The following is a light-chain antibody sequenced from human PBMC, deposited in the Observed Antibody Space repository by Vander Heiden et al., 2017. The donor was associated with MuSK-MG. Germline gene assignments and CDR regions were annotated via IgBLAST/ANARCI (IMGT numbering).Light chain of an antibody. V-gene: IGKV1-33*01. Sequence: DIQMTPSSSSLSASVGDRVTITCQASQDISNYLNWYQQQPGKAPKLLIYDASNLETGVPSRCSGSGSGTDFTFTISSLQAEDIATDYCQQYDNIRAITFGQGTRLEIK. CDR3: QQYDNIRAIT. CDR1: QDISNY. CDR2: DAS. J-gene: IGKJ5*01.